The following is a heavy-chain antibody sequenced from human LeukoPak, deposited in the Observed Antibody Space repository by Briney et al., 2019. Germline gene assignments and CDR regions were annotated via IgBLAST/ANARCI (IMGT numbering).Heavy chain of an antibody. CDR3: ARDSSHYGDYAVGLDY. Sequence: PGGSLRLSCAASGFTFSSYSMNWVCQAPGKGLEWVSSISSSSSYIYYADSVKGRFTISRDNAKNSLYLQMSSLRAEDTAVYYCARDSSHYGDYAVGLDYWGQGTLVTVSS. V-gene: IGHV3-21*01. J-gene: IGHJ4*02. D-gene: IGHD4-17*01. CDR2: ISSSSSYI. CDR1: GFTFSSYS.